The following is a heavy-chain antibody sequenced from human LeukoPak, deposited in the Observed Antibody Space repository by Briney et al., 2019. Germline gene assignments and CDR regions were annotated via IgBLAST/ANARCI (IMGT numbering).Heavy chain of an antibody. J-gene: IGHJ6*03. D-gene: IGHD6-13*01. CDR1: GGSISSYY. CDR3: ARLQRQQLVLHYYYYMDV. CDR2: IYTSGST. Sequence: SQTLSLTCTLSGGSISSYYWSWIRQPPGKGLEWIGYIYTSGSTNYNPSLKSRVTISVDTSKNQFSLKLSSVTAADTAVYYCARLQRQQLVLHYYYYMDVWGKGTTVTVSS. V-gene: IGHV4-4*09.